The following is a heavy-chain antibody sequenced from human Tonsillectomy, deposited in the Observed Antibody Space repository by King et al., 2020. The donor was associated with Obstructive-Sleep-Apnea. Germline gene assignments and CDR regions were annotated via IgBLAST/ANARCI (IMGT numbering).Heavy chain of an antibody. CDR2: SRTQAYGGTT. CDR3: TAELRYFAPPNY. J-gene: IGHJ4*02. D-gene: IGHD3-9*01. V-gene: IGHV3-49*01. Sequence: VQLVESGGGLVQPGQSLRLSCTTSGFSFGDYALSWFRQAPGKGLEWVGFSRTQAYGGTTEYAAPVKGRLTISRDGSKSIAYLQMNSLKTEDTTVYYCTAELRYFAPPNYWGQGTLVIVSS. CDR1: GFSFGDYA.